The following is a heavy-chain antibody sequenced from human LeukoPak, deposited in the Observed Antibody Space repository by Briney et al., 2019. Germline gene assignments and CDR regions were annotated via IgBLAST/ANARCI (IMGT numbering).Heavy chain of an antibody. CDR3: ARDGYCSSTSCYTTLHDYYYYYMDV. V-gene: IGHV4-61*02. CDR1: GGSISSGSYY. D-gene: IGHD2-2*02. Sequence: SQTLSLTCTVSGGSISSGSYYWSWIRQPAGKGLEWIGRIHTSGSTNYNPSLKSRVTISVDTSKNQFSLKLSSVTAADTAVYYCARDGYCSSTSCYTTLHDYYYYYMDVWGKGTTVTVSS. CDR2: IHTSGST. J-gene: IGHJ6*03.